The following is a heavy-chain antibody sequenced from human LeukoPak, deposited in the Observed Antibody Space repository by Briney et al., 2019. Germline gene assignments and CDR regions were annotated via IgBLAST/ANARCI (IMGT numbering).Heavy chain of an antibody. Sequence: GGSLRLSCVASGFTFGSYWMNWVRQAPGKGLERVASINQVGSEKQYVDSVKGRFTVSRDNAKNSLYLQMNSLRAEDTAVYHCAKGYYYDSSGTKNLGNYWGQGTLVTVSS. D-gene: IGHD3-22*01. CDR2: INQVGSEK. V-gene: IGHV3-7*01. J-gene: IGHJ4*02. CDR3: AKGYYYDSSGTKNLGNY. CDR1: GFTFGSYW.